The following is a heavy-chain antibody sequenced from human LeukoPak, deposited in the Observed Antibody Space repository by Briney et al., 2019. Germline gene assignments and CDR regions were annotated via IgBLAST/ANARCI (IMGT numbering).Heavy chain of an antibody. CDR3: ARDRWRYYFDY. D-gene: IGHD2-21*01. J-gene: IGHJ4*02. CDR2: ISGSGGST. V-gene: IGHV3-23*01. Sequence: GSLRLSCAASGFTFSGYGMSWVRQAPGKGLKWVSAISGSGGSTYYADSVKGRITISRDNSKNTLYLQMNSLRAEDTAVYYCARDRWRYYFDYWGQGTLVTVSS. CDR1: GFTFSGYG.